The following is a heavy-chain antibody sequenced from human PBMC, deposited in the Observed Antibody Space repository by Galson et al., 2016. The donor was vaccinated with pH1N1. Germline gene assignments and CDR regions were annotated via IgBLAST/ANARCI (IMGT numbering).Heavy chain of an antibody. CDR2: SGST. Sequence: ETLSLTCTVSGASMSSYYWSWIRQPPGKGLEWIGYSGSTNYNPSLKSRVTISIDTSKNQFSLKVNSVTAADTAVYYCARSGSYHQIPDYWGQGTLVTVSS. D-gene: IGHD1-26*01. V-gene: IGHV4-59*01. J-gene: IGHJ4*02. CDR1: GASMSSYY. CDR3: ARSGSYHQIPDY.